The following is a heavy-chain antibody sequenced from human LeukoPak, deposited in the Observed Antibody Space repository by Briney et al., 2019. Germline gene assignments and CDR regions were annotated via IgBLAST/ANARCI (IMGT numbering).Heavy chain of an antibody. V-gene: IGHV4-59*01. CDR1: GGSISSYY. J-gene: IGHJ4*02. CDR3: ARGEMATTDFDY. D-gene: IGHD5-24*01. CDR2: IYYSGST. Sequence: SETLSLTCTVSGGSISSYYWSWIRQPPGKGLEWIGYIYYSGSTNYNPSLKSRVTISVDMSKNQFSLKLSSVTAADTAVYYCARGEMATTDFDYWGQGTLVTVSS.